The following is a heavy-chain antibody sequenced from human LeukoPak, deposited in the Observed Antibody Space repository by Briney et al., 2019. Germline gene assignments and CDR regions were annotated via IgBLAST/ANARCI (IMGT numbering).Heavy chain of an antibody. J-gene: IGHJ4*02. CDR2: IDTKTGNP. V-gene: IGHV7-4-1*02. D-gene: IGHD3-10*01. Sequence: ASVKVSCKASGYTFSSCAINWVRQAPGQGLEYMGWIDTKTGNPTYAQGFTGRFVFSLDTSVSTAYLQISSLKAEDTAVYYCARDARLLWFGELSLGYWGQGTLVTVSS. CDR1: GYTFSSCA. CDR3: ARDARLLWFGELSLGY.